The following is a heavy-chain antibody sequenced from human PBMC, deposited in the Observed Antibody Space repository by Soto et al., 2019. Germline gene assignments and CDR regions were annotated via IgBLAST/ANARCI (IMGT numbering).Heavy chain of an antibody. Sequence: PGGSLRLSCAASVFTFSDYWMSWVRQTPGKGLEWVGNINLDGSEKYYADSVKGRFTISRDNAKNSLYLQMNSLRVEDTALYYCAKDIRHYDGTGNFDYWGQGTLVTVSS. CDR2: INLDGSEK. CDR3: AKDIRHYDGTGNFDY. CDR1: VFTFSDYW. J-gene: IGHJ4*02. V-gene: IGHV3-7*05. D-gene: IGHD3-22*01.